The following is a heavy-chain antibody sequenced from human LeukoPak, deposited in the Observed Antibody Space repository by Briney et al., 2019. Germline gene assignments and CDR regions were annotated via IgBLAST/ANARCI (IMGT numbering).Heavy chain of an antibody. CDR1: GGSISSSNW. Sequence: SGTLSLTCAVSGGSISSSNWWSWVRQPPGKGLEWIGEIYHSGSTNYNPSLKSRVTIPVDKSKNQLSLKLNSVTAADTALYYCARSRSSGWNGNACDIWGQGTMVTVSS. J-gene: IGHJ3*02. CDR3: ARSRSSGWNGNACDI. V-gene: IGHV4-4*02. D-gene: IGHD6-19*01. CDR2: IYHSGST.